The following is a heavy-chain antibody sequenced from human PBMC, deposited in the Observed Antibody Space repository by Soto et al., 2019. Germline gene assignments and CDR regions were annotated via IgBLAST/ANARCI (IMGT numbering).Heavy chain of an antibody. CDR2: IIPILGIA. V-gene: IGHV1-69*02. Sequence: QVQLVQSGAEVKKPGSSVKVSCKASGGTFSSYTISWVRQAPGQGLEWMGRIIPILGIANYAQKFQGRVTINADKSTSTAYMELSSLRSEDTAVYYFARVPYCSGGSCARFYYYMDVWGKGTTVTVSS. CDR1: GGTFSSYT. CDR3: ARVPYCSGGSCARFYYYMDV. J-gene: IGHJ6*03. D-gene: IGHD2-15*01.